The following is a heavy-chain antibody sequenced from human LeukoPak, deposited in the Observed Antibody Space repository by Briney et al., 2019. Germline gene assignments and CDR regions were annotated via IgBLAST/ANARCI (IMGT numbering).Heavy chain of an antibody. Sequence: SETLSLTCTVSGYSISSDYCWGWIRQPPGKGLEWIGNIYYSGSTYYNPSLKSRVTISVDTSKNQFSLKLSSVTAADTAVYYCATLTTPGWFNPWGQGTLVTVSS. D-gene: IGHD1-1*01. CDR2: IYYSGST. CDR3: ATLTTPGWFNP. CDR1: GYSISSDYC. J-gene: IGHJ5*02. V-gene: IGHV4-38-2*02.